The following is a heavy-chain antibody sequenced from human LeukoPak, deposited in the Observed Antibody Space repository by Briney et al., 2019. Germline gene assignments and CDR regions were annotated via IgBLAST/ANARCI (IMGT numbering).Heavy chain of an antibody. CDR2: IYYSGST. J-gene: IGHJ4*02. CDR1: GGSISSSSYY. V-gene: IGHV4-39*01. D-gene: IGHD3-16*01. CDR3: ARLGLWGLRNSWSPPGPLRDY. Sequence: SETLSLTCTVSGGSISSSSYYWGWIRQPPGKGLEWIGSIYYSGSTYYNPSLKSRVTISVDTSKNQFSLKLSSVTAADTAVYYCARLGLWGLRNSWSPPGPLRDYWGQGTLVTVSS.